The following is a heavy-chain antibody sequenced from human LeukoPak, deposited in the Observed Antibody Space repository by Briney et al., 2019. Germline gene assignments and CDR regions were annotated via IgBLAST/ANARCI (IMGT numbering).Heavy chain of an antibody. V-gene: IGHV3-23*01. Sequence: PGGSLRLSCAASGFTFSGNAMTWVRQAPGKGLEWVWSISGSGGSTYYAASVKGRFTISRDNSKNTVYLQMNSLRAEDTAVYYCAKSHSSSWYYFDYWGQGTLVTVSS. CDR2: ISGSGGST. D-gene: IGHD6-13*01. J-gene: IGHJ4*02. CDR3: AKSHSSSWYYFDY. CDR1: GFTFSGNA.